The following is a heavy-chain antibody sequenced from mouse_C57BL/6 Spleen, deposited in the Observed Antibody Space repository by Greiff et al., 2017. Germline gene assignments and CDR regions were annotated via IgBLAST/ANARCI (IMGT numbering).Heavy chain of an antibody. Sequence: EVQGVESGGGLVKPGGSLKLSCAASGFTFSSYAMSWVRQTPEERLEWVATISDGGSYTYYPDNVKGRFTISRDNAKNNLYLQMSHLKSEDTAMYYCARASFTTVVATRYFDVWGTGTTVTVSS. V-gene: IGHV5-4*01. J-gene: IGHJ1*03. CDR1: GFTFSSYA. D-gene: IGHD1-1*01. CDR2: ISDGGSYT. CDR3: ARASFTTVVATRYFDV.